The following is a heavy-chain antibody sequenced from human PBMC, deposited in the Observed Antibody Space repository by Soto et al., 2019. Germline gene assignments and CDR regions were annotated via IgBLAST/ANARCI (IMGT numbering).Heavy chain of an antibody. V-gene: IGHV4-59*01. CDR1: GGSISSYY. J-gene: IGHJ6*02. Sequence: PSETLSLTCTVSGGSISSYYWSWIRQPPGKGLEWIGYIYYSGSTNYNPSLKSRVTISVDTSKNQFSLKLSSVTAADTAVYYCARESRDGYNYGRESYGMDVWGQGTTVTVSS. CDR2: IYYSGST. D-gene: IGHD5-12*01. CDR3: ARESRDGYNYGRESYGMDV.